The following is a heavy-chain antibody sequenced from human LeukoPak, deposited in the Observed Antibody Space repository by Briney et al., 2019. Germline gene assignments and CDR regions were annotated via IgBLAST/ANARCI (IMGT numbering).Heavy chain of an antibody. Sequence: GGSLRLSCAASGFTFSSYWMSWVRQAPAKGLEWVANIKQDGSEKYYVDSVKGRFTISRDNAKNSLYLQMNSLRAEDTAVYYCARDLGHDVAVAPDYWGQGTLVTVSS. CDR3: ARDLGHDVAVAPDY. V-gene: IGHV3-7*01. CDR2: IKQDGSEK. D-gene: IGHD6-19*01. CDR1: GFTFSSYW. J-gene: IGHJ4*02.